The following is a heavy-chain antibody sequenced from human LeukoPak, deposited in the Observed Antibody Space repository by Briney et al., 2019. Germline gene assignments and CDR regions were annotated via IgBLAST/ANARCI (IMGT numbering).Heavy chain of an antibody. J-gene: IGHJ4*02. CDR3: ARAFGDGYNY. CDR1: GFTFSSYE. D-gene: IGHD5-24*01. CDR2: ISSSSSYI. V-gene: IGHV3-21*05. Sequence: KTGGSLRLSCAASGFTFSSYEMNWVRQAPGKGLEWVSYISSSSSYIYYADSVKGRFTISRDNAKNSLYLQMSSLRAEDTAVYYCARAFGDGYNYWGQGTLVTVSS.